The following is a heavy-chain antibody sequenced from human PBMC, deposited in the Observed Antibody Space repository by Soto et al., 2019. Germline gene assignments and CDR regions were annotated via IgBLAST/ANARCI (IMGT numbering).Heavy chain of an antibody. D-gene: IGHD6-19*01. CDR2: ISGSGGST. CDR1: EGTFRSYA. Sequence: PGGSLRLSWTASEGTFRSYAMSWVRQDPGKGLEWVSAISGSGGSTYYADSVKGRFTISRDSSKNTLYLQMNSLRAEDTAVYYCAKLPEQWLVLVGDYWGQGTLVTVSS. V-gene: IGHV3-23*01. J-gene: IGHJ4*02. CDR3: AKLPEQWLVLVGDY.